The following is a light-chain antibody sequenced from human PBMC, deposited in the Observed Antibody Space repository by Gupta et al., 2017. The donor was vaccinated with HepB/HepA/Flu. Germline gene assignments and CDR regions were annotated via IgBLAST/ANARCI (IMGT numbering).Light chain of an antibody. J-gene: IGLJ2*01. V-gene: IGLV2-23*02. CDR1: SNDVGTYNL. CDR2: EVT. CDR3: CSYGGSATVL. Sequence: QSALTQPASVSGSPGQSITISCTGTSNDVGTYNLVSWYQQHPGKAPKLMIYEVTKRPSGVSNRFSGSKSGNTASLTISGLQAEDEADYYCCSYGGSATVLFGGGTKLTVL.